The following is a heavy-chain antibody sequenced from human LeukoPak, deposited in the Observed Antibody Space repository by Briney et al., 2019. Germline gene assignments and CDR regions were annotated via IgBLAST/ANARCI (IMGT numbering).Heavy chain of an antibody. CDR2: ISAYNGNT. D-gene: IGHD3-3*01. CDR3: ARSDIPSFGMVRFLEWLTF. V-gene: IGHV1-18*01. Sequence: GASVKVSCKASGYTFTSCGISWVRQAPGQGLEWMGWISAYNGNTNYAQKLQGRVTMTTDTSTSTAYMELRSLRSDDTAVYYCARSDIPSFGMVRFLEWLTFRGQGTLVTVSS. CDR1: GYTFTSCG. J-gene: IGHJ4*02.